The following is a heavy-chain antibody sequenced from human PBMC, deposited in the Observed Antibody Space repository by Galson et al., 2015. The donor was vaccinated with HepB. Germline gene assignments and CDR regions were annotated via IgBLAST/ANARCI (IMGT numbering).Heavy chain of an antibody. Sequence: SLRLSCAASGFTFSSFTMNWVRQAPGKGLEWVSYISSSSSTIYYADSVKGRFTISRDNAKNPLYLQMNSLRDEDTAVYYCARGGGYSYGWAFDYWGQGTLVTVSS. V-gene: IGHV3-48*02. D-gene: IGHD5-18*01. CDR1: GFTFSSFT. CDR2: ISSSSSTI. CDR3: ARGGGYSYGWAFDY. J-gene: IGHJ4*02.